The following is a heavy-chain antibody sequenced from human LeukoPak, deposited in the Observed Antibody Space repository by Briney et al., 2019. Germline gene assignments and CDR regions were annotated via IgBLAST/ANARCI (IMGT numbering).Heavy chain of an antibody. D-gene: IGHD6-13*01. Sequence: SVKVSCKASGGTFSSYAISWVRQAPGQGLEWMGGIIPIFGTANYAQEFQGRVTITTDESTSTAYMELSSLRSEDTAVYYCARAGGREYSSSWSQNELDYWGQGTLVTVSS. J-gene: IGHJ4*02. CDR2: IIPIFGTA. V-gene: IGHV1-69*05. CDR3: ARAGGREYSSSWSQNELDY. CDR1: GGTFSSYA.